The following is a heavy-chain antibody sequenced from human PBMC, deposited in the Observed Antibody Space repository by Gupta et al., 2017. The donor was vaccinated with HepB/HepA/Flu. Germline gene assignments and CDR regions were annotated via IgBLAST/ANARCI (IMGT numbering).Heavy chain of an antibody. CDR2: VFYTGST. CDR3: ARARGFGYVFDN. CDR1: GGSISSSSYL. Sequence: QLQLQESGPVLAKPSETFSLTWTVSGGSISSSSYLCGWIRQPPGKGLEWIGHVFYTGSTEYNSSLRSRVAISGDSSKNQFSLHVSSVTAADTAVYYCARARGFGYVFDNWGQGTLVTVSS. V-gene: IGHV4-39*02. J-gene: IGHJ4*02. D-gene: IGHD5-18*01.